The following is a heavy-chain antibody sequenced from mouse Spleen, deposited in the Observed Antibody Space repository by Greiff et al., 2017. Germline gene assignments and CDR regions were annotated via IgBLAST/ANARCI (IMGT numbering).Heavy chain of an antibody. J-gene: IGHJ4*01. Sequence: VQLVASGAELAKPGASVKMSCKASGYTFTSYWMHWVKQRPGQGLEWIGYINPSTGYTEYNQKFKDKATLTADKSSSTAYMQLSSLTSEDSAVYYCARGGGPYAMDYWGQGTSVTVSS. CDR1: GYTFTSYW. CDR3: ARGGGPYAMDY. V-gene: IGHV1-7*01. CDR2: INPSTGYT.